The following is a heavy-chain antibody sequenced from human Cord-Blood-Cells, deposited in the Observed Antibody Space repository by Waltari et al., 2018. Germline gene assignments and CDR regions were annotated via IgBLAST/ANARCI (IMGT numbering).Heavy chain of an antibody. CDR3: ARDGTLLRYFDWLIEHAFDI. V-gene: IGHV3-7*01. CDR1: GFTFSSYW. CDR2: IKQDGSEK. D-gene: IGHD3-9*01. J-gene: IGHJ3*02. Sequence: EVQLVESGGGLVQPGGSLRLSCGASGFTFSSYWRSWVGQAPGKGLEWVANIKQDGSEKYYVDSVKGRFTISRDNAKNSLYLQMNSLRAEDTAVYYCARDGTLLRYFDWLIEHAFDIWGQGTMVTVSS.